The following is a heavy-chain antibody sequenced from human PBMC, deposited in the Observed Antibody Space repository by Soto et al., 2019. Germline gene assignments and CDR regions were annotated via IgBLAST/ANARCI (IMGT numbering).Heavy chain of an antibody. Sequence: QVQLQESGPGLVKPSQTLSLTCTVSGGSISSGGYYWSWIRQYPGNGMEWIGYISYSGSTYYNPSLKSRFTVEVDTSKNQFFLKLRSVTAEDTVLYCGARDNYYKGSGYYSSSAEYCQHWGQGTLVIVSS. CDR1: GGSISSGGYY. V-gene: IGHV4-31*03. J-gene: IGHJ1*01. CDR2: ISYSGST. D-gene: IGHD3-22*01. CDR3: ARDNYYKGSGYYSSSAEYCQH.